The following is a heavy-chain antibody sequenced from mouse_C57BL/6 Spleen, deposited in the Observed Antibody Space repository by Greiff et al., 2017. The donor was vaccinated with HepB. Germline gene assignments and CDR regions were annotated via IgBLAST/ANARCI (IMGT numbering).Heavy chain of an antibody. V-gene: IGHV3-6*01. CDR3: AAGLRRYFDV. Sequence: EVKLLESGPGLVKPSQSLSLTCSVTGYSITSGYYWNWIRQFPGNKLEWMGYISYDGSNNYNPSLKNRISITRDTSKNQFFLKLNSVTTEDTATYYCAAGLRRYFDVWGTGTTVTVSS. CDR2: ISYDGSN. J-gene: IGHJ1*03. CDR1: GYSITSGYY. D-gene: IGHD2-4*01.